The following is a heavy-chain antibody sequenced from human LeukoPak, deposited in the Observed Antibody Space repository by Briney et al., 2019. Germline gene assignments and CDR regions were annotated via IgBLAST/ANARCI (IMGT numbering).Heavy chain of an antibody. CDR2: IYHSGST. D-gene: IGHD3-22*01. Sequence: PSETLSLTCTVSGYSISSGYYWGWIRQPPGKGLEWIGNIYHSGSTYYNPSLKSRVTISVDTSKNQFSLKLSSVTAADTAVYCCTRPYYYDSSGDPDYWGQGTLVTVSS. CDR3: TRPYYYDSSGDPDY. J-gene: IGHJ4*02. V-gene: IGHV4-38-2*02. CDR1: GYSISSGYY.